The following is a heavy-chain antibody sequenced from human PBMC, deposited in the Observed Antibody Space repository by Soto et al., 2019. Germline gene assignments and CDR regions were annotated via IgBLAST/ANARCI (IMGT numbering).Heavy chain of an antibody. CDR2: IYYSGST. J-gene: IGHJ4*02. V-gene: IGHV4-59*08. Sequence: PSETLSLTCTVSGGSISSYYWSWIRQPPGKGLEWIGYIYYSGSTNYNPSLKSRVTISVDTSKNQFSLKLSSVTAADTAVYYCARHQQWLVLGFDYWGQGTLVTVSS. CDR3: ARHQQWLVLGFDY. D-gene: IGHD6-19*01. CDR1: GGSISSYY.